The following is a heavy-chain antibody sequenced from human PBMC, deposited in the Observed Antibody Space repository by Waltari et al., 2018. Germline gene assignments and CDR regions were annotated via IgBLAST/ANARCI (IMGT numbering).Heavy chain of an antibody. V-gene: IGHV1-8*03. CDR1: GYTFTSYD. D-gene: IGHD3-3*01. CDR2: MNPNSGNT. J-gene: IGHJ4*02. Sequence: QVQLVQSGAEVKKPGASVKVSCKASGYTFTSYDINWERQATGQGLEWMGWMNPNSGNTGYAQKFQGRVTITRNTSISTAYMELSSLRSEDTAVYYCARGDYDFWSGLPYFDYWGQGTLVTVSS. CDR3: ARGDYDFWSGLPYFDY.